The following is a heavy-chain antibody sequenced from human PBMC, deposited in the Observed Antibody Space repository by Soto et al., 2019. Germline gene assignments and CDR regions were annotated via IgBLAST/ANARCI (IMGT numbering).Heavy chain of an antibody. CDR1: GFTFSSYS. D-gene: IGHD1-7*01. J-gene: IGHJ6*03. Sequence: GSLRLSCAASGFTFSSYSMNWVRQAPGKGLEWVSYISNSSSTIYYAESVKGRFTISRDNAKNSLYLQMNSLRAEDTAVYYCARDGITGTTLFDYYYYYMDVWGKGTTVTVSS. V-gene: IGHV3-48*01. CDR3: ARDGITGTTLFDYYYYYMDV. CDR2: ISNSSSTI.